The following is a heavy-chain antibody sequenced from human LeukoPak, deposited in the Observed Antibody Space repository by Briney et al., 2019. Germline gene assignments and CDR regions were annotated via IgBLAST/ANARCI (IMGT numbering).Heavy chain of an antibody. D-gene: IGHD2-2*01. CDR2: VSGSGANT. Sequence: QAGGSLRLSCAASGFTFSNYGMGWVRQTPGKGLEWLSSVSGSGANTYYADSVKGRFTISRDNSRDRIYLQMNSLRTDDTGVYYCARLQPLVIPAAKLGFDYWGQGTLVTVSS. CDR3: ARLQPLVIPAAKLGFDY. J-gene: IGHJ4*02. V-gene: IGHV3-23*01. CDR1: GFTFSNYG.